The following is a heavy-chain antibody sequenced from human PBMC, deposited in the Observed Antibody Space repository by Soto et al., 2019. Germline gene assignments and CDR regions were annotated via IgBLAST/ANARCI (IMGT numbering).Heavy chain of an antibody. J-gene: IGHJ4*02. V-gene: IGHV5-51*01. D-gene: IGHD1-7*01. CDR3: ARLARTVLGTITLSPSGYFGY. CDR2: IYPGDSDT. CDR1: GYSFTSNW. Sequence: XDSLTISGKTSGYSFTSNWIGLVRQMPGKGLEWMGIIYPGDSDTRYSPSFQGQVTISADKSISTAYLQWSSLKASDTAMYYCARLARTVLGTITLSPSGYFGYWGQGTLVTVSS.